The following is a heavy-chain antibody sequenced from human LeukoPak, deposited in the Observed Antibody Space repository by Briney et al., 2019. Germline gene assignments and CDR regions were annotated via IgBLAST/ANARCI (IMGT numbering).Heavy chain of an antibody. CDR2: ITSGNNI. D-gene: IGHD6-13*01. V-gene: IGHV3-21*01. CDR1: GFTFSSYT. CDR3: ARERASSRFDP. J-gene: IGHJ5*02. Sequence: GGSLRLSCAASGFTFSSYTMNWVRQAAGKGLEWVSYITSGNNIYYADSVKGRFTISRDTAKHLLYLAMNSLRPEDTAVYYCARERASSRFDPWGQGTLVTVSS.